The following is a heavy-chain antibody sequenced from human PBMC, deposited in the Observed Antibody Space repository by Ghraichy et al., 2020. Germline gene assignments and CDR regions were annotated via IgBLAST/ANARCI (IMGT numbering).Heavy chain of an antibody. CDR2: ISGSGAST. CDR1: GLPFSSYA. Sequence: GGSLRLSCAGSGLPFSSYATSWVRQAPGKGLEWVATISGSGASTYYADSVRGRFTISRDNSKNTLSLQMNSLRGDDTAVYFCAKSLVGATEAFDYWGQGTLVTVSS. J-gene: IGHJ4*02. V-gene: IGHV3-23*01. CDR3: AKSLVGATEAFDY. D-gene: IGHD1-26*01.